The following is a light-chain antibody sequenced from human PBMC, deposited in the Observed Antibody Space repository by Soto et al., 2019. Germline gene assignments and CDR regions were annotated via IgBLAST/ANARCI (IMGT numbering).Light chain of an antibody. CDR3: QQRSNLPPT. J-gene: IGKJ5*01. CDR2: DTS. CDR1: QSISSY. V-gene: IGKV3-11*01. Sequence: EIVLTQSPATLSLSPGERATLSCRASQSISSYLAWYRQIPGQAPRLLIYDTSNRATGIPDRFSGGRSGTDFTLTISSLEPEDFAVYFCQQRSNLPPTFGQGTRLEIK.